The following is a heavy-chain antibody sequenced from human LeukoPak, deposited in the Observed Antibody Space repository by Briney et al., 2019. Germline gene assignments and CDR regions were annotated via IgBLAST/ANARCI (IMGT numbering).Heavy chain of an antibody. CDR1: GFTFSSYS. J-gene: IGHJ4*02. CDR2: ISSSSSTI. D-gene: IGHD3-22*01. V-gene: IGHV3-48*01. CDR3: ARGARDSSGYIDY. Sequence: GGSLRLSCAASGFTFSSYSMNWVRQAPGKGLEWVSYISSSSSTIYYADSVKGRFTISRDNAKNSLYLQMNSLRAGDTAVYYCARGARDSSGYIDYWGQGTLVTVSS.